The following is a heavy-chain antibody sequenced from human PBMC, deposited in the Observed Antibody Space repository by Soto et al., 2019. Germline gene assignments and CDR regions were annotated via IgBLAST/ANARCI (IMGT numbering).Heavy chain of an antibody. J-gene: IGHJ6*02. CDR1: GGSFCGYY. CDR3: ARGRYGGV. Sequence: SETLSLTCAVYGGSFCGYYWSWIRQPPGKGLEWIGEINHSGSTNYNPSLKSRVTISVDTSKNQFSLKLSSVTAADTAVYYCARGRYGGVWGQGTTVTVSS. V-gene: IGHV4-34*01. D-gene: IGHD5-12*01. CDR2: INHSGST.